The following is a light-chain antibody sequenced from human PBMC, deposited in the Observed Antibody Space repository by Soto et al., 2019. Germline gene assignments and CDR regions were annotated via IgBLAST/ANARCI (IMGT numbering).Light chain of an antibody. CDR2: SAS. V-gene: IGKV3-20*01. CDR3: QQYGSSPFT. CDR1: QSVSSSY. Sequence: EIVLTQSPGTLSLSPGERATLSCRASQSVSSSYLAWYKQNRGQAPRLLIYSASSRATGIPDRFSGSGSGTDFTLTISRLETEELAVYDCQQYGSSPFTFGGGTKVDIK. J-gene: IGKJ4*01.